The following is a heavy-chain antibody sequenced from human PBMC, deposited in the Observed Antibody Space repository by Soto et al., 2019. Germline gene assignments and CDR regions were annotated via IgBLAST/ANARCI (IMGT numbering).Heavy chain of an antibody. CDR3: ARDRSGESSGTPLIHDSYYYGRDV. V-gene: IGHV3-21*01. CDR1: GFTFSNYA. D-gene: IGHD6-25*01. CDR2: ISSSSSYI. Sequence: PGGSLRLSCVASGFTFSNYAMHWVRQAPGKGLEWVSSISSSSSYIYYADSVKGRFTVSRDNAKNSLYLQMNSLRAEDTAVYYCARDRSGESSGTPLIHDSYYYGRDVWGQVTTVT. J-gene: IGHJ6*02.